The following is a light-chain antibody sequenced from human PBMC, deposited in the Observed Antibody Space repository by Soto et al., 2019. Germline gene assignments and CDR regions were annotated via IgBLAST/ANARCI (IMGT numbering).Light chain of an antibody. J-gene: IGKJ2*01. Sequence: EIRLTQSPSSLSASVGDRVTIACRASHDINNLLAWFQQKPGKVPELLMYAASTLKSGVPSRFSGSGSGTDFTLTIDGLHPEDFATYFCQNYNSVPYTFGQGTKLEIK. V-gene: IGKV1-27*01. CDR2: AAS. CDR1: HDINNL. CDR3: QNYNSVPYT.